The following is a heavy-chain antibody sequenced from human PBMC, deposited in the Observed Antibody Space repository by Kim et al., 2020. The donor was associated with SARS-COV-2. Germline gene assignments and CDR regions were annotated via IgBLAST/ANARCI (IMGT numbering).Heavy chain of an antibody. CDR2: IYYSGST. V-gene: IGHV4-59*01. CDR1: GGSISSYY. CDR3: ARGYCSGTSCYPRMDV. D-gene: IGHD2-2*01. J-gene: IGHJ6*03. Sequence: SETLSLTCTVSGGSISSYYWNWIRQPPGKGLEWIGYIYYSGSTKYSPSLKSRVTISLDTSKNHFSLKVSSVTAADTAVYYCARGYCSGTSCYPRMDVWGKGTTVTVSS.